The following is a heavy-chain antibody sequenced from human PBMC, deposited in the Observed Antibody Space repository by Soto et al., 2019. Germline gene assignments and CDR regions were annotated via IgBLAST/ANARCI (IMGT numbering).Heavy chain of an antibody. CDR3: AREGRDYGDYITTLAD. Sequence: EVQLLDSGGALVQPGGSLRLSCAASGFSFSSDAMTWVRQAPGKGLEWVSGISATGGSTFYADSVKGRFTISRDNSKYTLYLQMNSLRVEDTAVYFCAREGRDYGDYITTLADWGQGTLVTVSS. D-gene: IGHD4-17*01. V-gene: IGHV3-23*01. J-gene: IGHJ4*02. CDR2: ISATGGST. CDR1: GFSFSSDA.